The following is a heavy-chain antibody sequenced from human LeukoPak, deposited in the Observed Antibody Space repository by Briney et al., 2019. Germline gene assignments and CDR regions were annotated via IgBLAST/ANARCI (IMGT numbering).Heavy chain of an antibody. J-gene: IGHJ4*02. Sequence: SLRLSCAGSGLIFNNYAMHWVRQPPGTDLEWVSGISWNSGSIDYADSVKGRFTISRDNAKNSLYLQMNSLRVEDTAFYYCAKDNRRHYTSGPNPDSLHWGQGALVTVSS. D-gene: IGHD6-19*01. CDR2: ISWNSGSI. CDR3: AKDNRRHYTSGPNPDSLH. CDR1: GLIFNNYA. V-gene: IGHV3-9*01.